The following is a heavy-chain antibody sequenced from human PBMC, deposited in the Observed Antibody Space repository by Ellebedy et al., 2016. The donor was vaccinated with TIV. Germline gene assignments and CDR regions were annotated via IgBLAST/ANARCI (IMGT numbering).Heavy chain of an antibody. J-gene: IGHJ4*02. CDR2: INPGGSNT. D-gene: IGHD3-22*01. CDR1: GYTFRNNG. Sequence: ASVKVSCKASGYTFRNNGITWVRQAPGQGLEWMGMINPGGSNTSYPQEFQGRVTMTRDTSTTTVYMELSSLRSEDTAVYFCARQNSSGFFDHWGQGTLVTVSP. CDR3: ARQNSSGFFDH. V-gene: IGHV1-46*01.